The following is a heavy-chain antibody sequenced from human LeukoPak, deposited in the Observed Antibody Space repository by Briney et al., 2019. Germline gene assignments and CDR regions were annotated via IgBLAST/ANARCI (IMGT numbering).Heavy chain of an antibody. CDR2: ISAYNGNT. Sequence: ASVKVSCKASGYTFTSYGISWVRQAPGQGLEWMEWISAYNGNTNYAQKLQGRVTMTTDTSTSTAYMELRSLRSEDTAVYYCARLGRSSWYFYWFDPWGQGTLVTVSS. D-gene: IGHD6-13*01. J-gene: IGHJ5*02. V-gene: IGHV1-18*01. CDR1: GYTFTSYG. CDR3: ARLGRSSWYFYWFDP.